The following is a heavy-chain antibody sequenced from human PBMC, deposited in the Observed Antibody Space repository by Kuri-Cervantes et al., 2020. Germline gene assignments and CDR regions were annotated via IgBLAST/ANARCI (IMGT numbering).Heavy chain of an antibody. D-gene: IGHD2-8*02. CDR1: GVSITSGTYF. Sequence: SETLSLTCEVSGVSITSGTYFYNWIRQPAGKGLQWIGRVHTSGRTDYIPSLKGRLTVSLDTSKNQFSLTLTSVTAADTAVYFCTRSLCTGGHCPGMFAPWGQGAQVTVSS. V-gene: IGHV4-61*02. CDR3: TRSLCTGGHCPGMFAP. CDR2: VHTSGRT. J-gene: IGHJ5*02.